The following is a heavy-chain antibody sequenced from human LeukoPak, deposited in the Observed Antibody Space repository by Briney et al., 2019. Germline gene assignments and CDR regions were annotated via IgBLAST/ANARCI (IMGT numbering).Heavy chain of an antibody. CDR2: IHRDGTTI. J-gene: IGHJ4*02. V-gene: IGHV3-74*01. Sequence: GGSLRLSCAVSGFTLRNYWMHWIRQVPGKGLVWVSRIHRDGTTIDYADSVKGRFTISRDAAKDTLFLQMNSLRAEDTGVFYCARDPIGGRPDFWGQGTLVSVSS. CDR3: ARDPIGGRPDF. D-gene: IGHD2-15*01. CDR1: GFTLRNYW.